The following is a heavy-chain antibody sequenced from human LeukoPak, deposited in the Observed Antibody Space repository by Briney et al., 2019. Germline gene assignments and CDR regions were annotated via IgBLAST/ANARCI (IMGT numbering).Heavy chain of an antibody. CDR1: GYTFTGYY. J-gene: IGHJ4*02. CDR3: ARRLTTADLDC. D-gene: IGHD1/OR15-1a*01. V-gene: IGHV1-2*02. CDR2: INPNSGGT. Sequence: ASVKVSCKASGYTFTGYYVYWVRQAPGQGLEWVGWINPNSGGTDCAQKFQGRVTMTTDTSISTAYLELSGLRSDDTALYYCARRLTTADLDCWRQGTLVTVSS.